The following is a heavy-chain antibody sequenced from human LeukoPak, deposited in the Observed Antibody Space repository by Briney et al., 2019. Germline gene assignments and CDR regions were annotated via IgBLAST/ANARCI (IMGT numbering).Heavy chain of an antibody. J-gene: IGHJ4*02. CDR2: IYPGDSDT. CDR1: GYSFISYW. CDR3: ARPLVGTGYSSSWYFNY. V-gene: IGHV5-51*01. D-gene: IGHD6-13*01. Sequence: RGESLKISCKASGYSFISYWIAWVRQMPGKGLGWMGTIYPGDSDTRYSPSFQGQVTISADKSISTAYLQWGSLTASDTAMYYCARPLVGTGYSSSWYFNYWGQGTLVTVPS.